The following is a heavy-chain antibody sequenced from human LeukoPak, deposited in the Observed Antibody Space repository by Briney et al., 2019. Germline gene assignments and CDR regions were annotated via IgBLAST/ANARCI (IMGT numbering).Heavy chain of an antibody. CDR1: GDSISSPGHY. J-gene: IGHJ5*02. CDR3: ARQARQGWFDP. Sequence: PSETLSLSRTVSGDSISSPGHYWGWIRQPPGKGLEWIGSMYYNGRTSYNPSLESRVSISGDTSKKQFSMKLTSVTAADTAVYYCARQARQGWFDPWGQGTLVTVSS. CDR2: MYYNGRT. V-gene: IGHV4-39*01. D-gene: IGHD6-6*01.